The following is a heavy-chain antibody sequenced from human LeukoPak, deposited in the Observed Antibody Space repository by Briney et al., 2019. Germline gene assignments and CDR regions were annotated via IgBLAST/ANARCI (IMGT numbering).Heavy chain of an antibody. CDR1: PGSISSSSYY. CDR3: ARGVVAATPSWFDP. J-gene: IGHJ5*02. D-gene: IGHD2-15*01. V-gene: IGHV4-39*07. CDR2: IFYSGST. Sequence: SSETLSLTCTVSPGSISSSSYYWGWIRQPPGKGLEWIGTIFYSGSTYYNPSLKSRVTVSLDTSKNQFSLKLSSVTAADTAVYYCARGVVAATPSWFDPWGQGTLVTVSS.